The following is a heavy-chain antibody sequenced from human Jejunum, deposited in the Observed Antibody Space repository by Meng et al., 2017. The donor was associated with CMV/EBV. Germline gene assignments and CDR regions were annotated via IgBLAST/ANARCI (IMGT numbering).Heavy chain of an antibody. CDR2: IKYDGREK. CDR1: GFAFSDYW. CDR3: TRQLDY. Sequence: LKVACAASGFAFSDYWMDWVRQIPGKGLEWVANIKYDGREKYFVDSMEGRFTISRDNSRNTLYLHMNSLRAEDTAVYYCTRQLDYWGQGTLVTVSS. V-gene: IGHV3-7*01. D-gene: IGHD1-1*01. J-gene: IGHJ4*02.